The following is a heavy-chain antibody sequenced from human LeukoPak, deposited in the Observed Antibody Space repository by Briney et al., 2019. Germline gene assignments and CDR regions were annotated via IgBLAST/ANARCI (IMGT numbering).Heavy chain of an antibody. D-gene: IGHD3-22*01. Sequence: PSETLSLTCTVSGGSISSYQWSWIRQPPGKGLEWIGYICYSGSTNYNPSLKSRVTMSVDTSKSQFSLKLSSVTAADTAVYYCARGPYYYDSSGYYIPYYGMDVWGQGTTVTVSS. CDR2: ICYSGST. V-gene: IGHV4-59*12. J-gene: IGHJ6*02. CDR3: ARGPYYYDSSGYYIPYYGMDV. CDR1: GGSISSYQ.